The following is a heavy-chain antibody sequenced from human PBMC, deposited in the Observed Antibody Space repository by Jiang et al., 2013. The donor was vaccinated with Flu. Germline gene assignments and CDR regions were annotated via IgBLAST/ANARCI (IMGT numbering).Heavy chain of an antibody. J-gene: IGHJ3*02. V-gene: IGHV4-4*02. CDR3: ARAGQWLVLIPHAFDI. CDR1: GGSISSSNW. D-gene: IGHD6-19*01. CDR2: IYHSGST. Sequence: VKPSGTLSLTCAVSGGSISSSNWWSWVRQPPGKGLEWIGEIYHSGSTNYNPSLKSRVTPLSVDKSKNQFSLKLSSVTAADTAVYYCARAGQWLVLIPHAFDIWGQGTMVTVSS.